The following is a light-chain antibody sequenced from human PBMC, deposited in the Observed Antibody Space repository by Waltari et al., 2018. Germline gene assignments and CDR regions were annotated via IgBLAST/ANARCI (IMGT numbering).Light chain of an antibody. CDR3: CSYAGTSIYV. Sequence: QSALTQPASVSGSPGQSLTLSCTVSRIDVDSYNLVSWYQPNPGKAPKLIIYEVNKRPSGVSYRFSGSKSGNTASLTISGLQADDEADYYCCSYAGTSIYVFGTGTKVTV. CDR2: EVN. CDR1: RIDVDSYNL. V-gene: IGLV2-23*02. J-gene: IGLJ1*01.